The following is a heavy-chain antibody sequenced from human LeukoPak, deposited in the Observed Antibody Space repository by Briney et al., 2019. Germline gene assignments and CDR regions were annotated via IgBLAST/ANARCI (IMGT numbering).Heavy chain of an antibody. Sequence: PGGSLRLSCAASGFTFSSYEMNWVRQAPGKGLEWVSYISSSSSYIYYADSVKGRFTISRDNAKNSLYLQMNSLRAKDTAVYYCARVLGFLEWFPIDYWGQGTLVTVSS. CDR2: ISSSSSYI. D-gene: IGHD3-3*01. V-gene: IGHV3-21*05. J-gene: IGHJ4*02. CDR3: ARVLGFLEWFPIDY. CDR1: GFTFSSYE.